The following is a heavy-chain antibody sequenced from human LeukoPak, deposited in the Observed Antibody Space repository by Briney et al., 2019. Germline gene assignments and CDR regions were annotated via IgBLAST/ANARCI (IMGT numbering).Heavy chain of an antibody. Sequence: GGSLRLSCAGSGFTFSDFWMTWVRQTPGKGLEWVANIKEDGTEKNLVDSVKGRFTISRDNSKNTLYLQMNSLRAEDTAVYYCAKVQYPGSGSYLGAFDIWGQGTMVTVSS. D-gene: IGHD1-26*01. CDR3: AKVQYPGSGSYLGAFDI. CDR2: IKEDGTEK. J-gene: IGHJ3*02. CDR1: GFTFSDFW. V-gene: IGHV3-7*01.